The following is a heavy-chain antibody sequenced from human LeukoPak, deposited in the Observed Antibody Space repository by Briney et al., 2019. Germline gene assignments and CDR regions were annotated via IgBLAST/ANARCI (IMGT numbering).Heavy chain of an antibody. CDR2: ISYDGSNK. CDR1: GFTFSSYA. D-gene: IGHD1-26*01. Sequence: GGSLRLSCAASGFTFSSYAMHWVRQAPGKGLEWVAVISYDGSNKYYADSVKGRFTISRDNSKNTLYLQMNSLRAEDTAVYYCAKVLGELRASGYMDVWGKGTTVTVSS. V-gene: IGHV3-30-3*01. CDR3: AKVLGELRASGYMDV. J-gene: IGHJ6*03.